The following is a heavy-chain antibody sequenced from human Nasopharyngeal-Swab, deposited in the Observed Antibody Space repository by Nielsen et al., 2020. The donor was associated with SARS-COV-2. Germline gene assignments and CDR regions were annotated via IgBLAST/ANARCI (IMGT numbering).Heavy chain of an antibody. J-gene: IGHJ5*02. CDR3: ARGPPGYSYGDNWFDP. V-gene: IGHV4-34*01. CDR2: INHSGST. Sequence: GSLRLSCAVYGGSFSGYYWSWIRQPPGKGLEWIGEINHSGSTNYNPSLKSRVTISVDTSKNQFSLKLSSVTAADTAAYYCARGPPGYSYGDNWFDPWGQGTLVTVSS. D-gene: IGHD5-18*01. CDR1: GGSFSGYY.